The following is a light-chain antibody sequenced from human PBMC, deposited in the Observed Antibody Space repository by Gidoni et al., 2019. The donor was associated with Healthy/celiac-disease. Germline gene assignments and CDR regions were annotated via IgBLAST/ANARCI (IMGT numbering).Light chain of an antibody. CDR3: QQYYSYPLT. CDR2: AAS. V-gene: IGKV1-8*01. CDR1: QGISSY. Sequence: AIRILHFPSSFSASKGDRVTITCRASQGISSYLAWYQQKPGKAPKILIIAASTWQSGVPSRFSGGGSGTDFTLTISCLQSEDFATNYCQQYYSYPLTFGGGTKVEIK. J-gene: IGKJ4*01.